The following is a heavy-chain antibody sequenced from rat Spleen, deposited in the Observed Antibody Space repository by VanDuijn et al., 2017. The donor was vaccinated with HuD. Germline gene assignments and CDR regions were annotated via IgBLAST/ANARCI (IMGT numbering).Heavy chain of an antibody. Sequence: EVQLVESGGGLVQPGRSLKLSCAASGFTFSDYYMAWVRQAPTKGLEWVASISSGGGGTYYPDSVKGRFTISRENAKDILYLQMDSLRSEDTATYYCARHGYTTDYLNWFAYWGQGVMVTVSS. J-gene: IGHJ2*01. D-gene: IGHD1-6*01. CDR2: ISSGGGGT. CDR1: GFTFSDYY. V-gene: IGHV5-25*01. CDR3: ARHGYTTDYLNWFAY.